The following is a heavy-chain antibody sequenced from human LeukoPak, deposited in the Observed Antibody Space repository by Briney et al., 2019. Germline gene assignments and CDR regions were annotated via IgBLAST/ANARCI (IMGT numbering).Heavy chain of an antibody. D-gene: IGHD1-26*01. V-gene: IGHV4-59*01. CDR1: GGSISSYY. J-gene: IGHJ3*02. CDR2: IYYSGST. CDR3: ARDSYSGSYLHAFDI. Sequence: PSETLSLTCTVSGGSISSYYWSWIRQPPGKGLEWIGYIYYSGSTNYNPPLKSRVTISVDTSKNQFSLKLSSVTAADTAVYYCARDSYSGSYLHAFDIWGQGTMATVSS.